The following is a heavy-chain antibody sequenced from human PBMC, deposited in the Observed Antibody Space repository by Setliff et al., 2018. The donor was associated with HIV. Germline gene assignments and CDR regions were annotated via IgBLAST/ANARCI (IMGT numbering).Heavy chain of an antibody. CDR3: ARLRINMIMMLNYFDY. D-gene: IGHD3-22*01. Sequence: SETLSLTCTVSGDSISTYYWSWIRQPPGKGLEWIGYIYNTGSTNYNPSLKSRVTISVDTSKKQFSLRLTSVTAADTAVYFCARLRINMIMMLNYFDYWGQGTLVTVSS. J-gene: IGHJ4*02. V-gene: IGHV4-4*09. CDR2: IYNTGST. CDR1: GDSISTYY.